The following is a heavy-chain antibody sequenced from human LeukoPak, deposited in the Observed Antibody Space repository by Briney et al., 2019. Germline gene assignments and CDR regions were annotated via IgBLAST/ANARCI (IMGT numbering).Heavy chain of an antibody. J-gene: IGHJ4*02. CDR3: ARPSYTSGSSYFDY. V-gene: IGHV3-11*03. CDR1: GFTFSDYY. CDR2: ISSTTSYT. D-gene: IGHD3-10*01. Sequence: PGGSLRLSCAASGFTFSDYYMSWIRQAPGKGLEWLSYISSTTSYTDYADSVKGRFTISRDNAKNSLYLQMNSLRAEDTAVYYCARPSYTSGSSYFDYWGQGTQVTVSA.